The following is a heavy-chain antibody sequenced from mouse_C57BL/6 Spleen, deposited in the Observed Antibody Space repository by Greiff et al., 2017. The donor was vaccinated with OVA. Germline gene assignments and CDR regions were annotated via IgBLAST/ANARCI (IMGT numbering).Heavy chain of an antibody. V-gene: IGHV1-64*01. CDR2: IHPNSGST. D-gene: IGHD1-1*01. CDR1: GYTFTSYW. CDR3: ARGEIYYYGSSPHYYAMDY. J-gene: IGHJ4*01. Sequence: QVHVKQPGAELVKPGASVKLSCKASGYTFTSYWMHWVKQRPGQGLEWIGMIHPNSGSTNYNEKFKSKATLTVDKSSSTAYMQLSSLTSEDSAVYYCARGEIYYYGSSPHYYAMDYWGQGTSVTVSS.